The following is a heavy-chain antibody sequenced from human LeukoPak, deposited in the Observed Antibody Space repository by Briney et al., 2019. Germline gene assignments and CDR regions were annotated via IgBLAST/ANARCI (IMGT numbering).Heavy chain of an antibody. V-gene: IGHV4-34*01. Sequence: PSETLSLTCAVYGGSFSGYYWSWIRQPPGKGLEWIGEINHSGSTNYNPSLKSRVTISVDTPKNQFSLKLSSVTAADTAVYYCARVPGIVVVPAAMIDAFDIWGQGTMVTVSS. J-gene: IGHJ3*02. CDR1: GGSFSGYY. D-gene: IGHD2-2*01. CDR2: INHSGST. CDR3: ARVPGIVVVPAAMIDAFDI.